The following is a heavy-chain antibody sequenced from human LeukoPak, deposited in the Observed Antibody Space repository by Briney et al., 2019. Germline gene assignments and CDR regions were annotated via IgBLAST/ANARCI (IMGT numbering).Heavy chain of an antibody. D-gene: IGHD6-19*01. J-gene: IGHJ4*02. CDR3: ASLTAVAGNLGY. CDR1: GFSVSNNY. Sequence: PGGSLRLSCAASGFSVSNNYMSWVRQAPGKGLEWVAVISYDGSNKYYADSVKGRFTISRDNSKNTLYLQMNSLRAEDTAVYYCASLTAVAGNLGYWGQGTLVTVSS. V-gene: IGHV3-30-3*01. CDR2: ISYDGSNK.